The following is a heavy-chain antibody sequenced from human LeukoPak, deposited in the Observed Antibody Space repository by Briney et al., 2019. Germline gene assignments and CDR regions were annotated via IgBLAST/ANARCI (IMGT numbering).Heavy chain of an antibody. CDR2: INAVDADT. Sequence: GGSLRLSCAASGFLFSSFAMTWVRQAPGKGLEWVSTINAVDADTYYAASVKGRFTISRDNSKNTVYLQMGSLRAEDTAVYYCAKNRGGTYKYYMDVWGNGTTVTVSS. CDR1: GFLFSSFA. D-gene: IGHD1-1*01. CDR3: AKNRGGTYKYYMDV. V-gene: IGHV3-23*01. J-gene: IGHJ6*03.